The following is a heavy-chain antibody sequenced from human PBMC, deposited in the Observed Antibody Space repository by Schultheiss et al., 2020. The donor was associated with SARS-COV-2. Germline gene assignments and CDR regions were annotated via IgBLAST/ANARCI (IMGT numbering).Heavy chain of an antibody. CDR3: ARSPRWYYDSSGYWRRENYYYYYGMDV. CDR1: GGSISSSSYY. V-gene: IGHV4-39*01. J-gene: IGHJ6*02. CDR2: IYYSGST. D-gene: IGHD3-22*01. Sequence: SETLSLTCTVSGGSISSSSYYWSWIRQPPGKGLEWIGSIYYSGSTYYNPSLKSRVTISVDTSKNQFSLKLSSVTAADTAVYYCARSPRWYYDSSGYWRRENYYYYYGMDVWGQGTTVTVSS.